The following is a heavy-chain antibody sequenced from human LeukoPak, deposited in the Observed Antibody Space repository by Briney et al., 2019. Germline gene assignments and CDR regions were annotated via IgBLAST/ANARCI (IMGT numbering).Heavy chain of an antibody. CDR1: GYSFTGYY. J-gene: IGHJ4*02. V-gene: IGHV1-2*06. Sequence: ASVKVSCQASGYSFTGYYMHWVRQAPGQGLEWMGRINSNSGGTNYAQRFHDRITMTRDTSISTAYLELRRPRSEDTAVYYCVRFGRNSVNESDYWGQGTLVTVSS. CDR2: INSNSGGT. CDR3: VRFGRNSVNESDY. D-gene: IGHD2-15*01.